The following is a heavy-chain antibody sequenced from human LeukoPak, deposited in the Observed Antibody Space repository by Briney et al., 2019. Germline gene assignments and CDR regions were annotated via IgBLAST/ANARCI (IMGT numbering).Heavy chain of an antibody. CDR2: INPNSGGT. D-gene: IGHD3-9*01. CDR3: ARAEAYYDILTGRSNNWFDP. CDR1: GYTFTGYY. V-gene: IGHV1-2*02. J-gene: IGHJ5*02. Sequence: GASVKVSCKASGYTFTGYYMHWVRQAPGQGLEWMGWINPNSGGTNYAQKFQGRVTMTRDTSISTAYMELSRLRSDDTAVYYCARAEAYYDILTGRSNNWFDPWGQGTLVTVSS.